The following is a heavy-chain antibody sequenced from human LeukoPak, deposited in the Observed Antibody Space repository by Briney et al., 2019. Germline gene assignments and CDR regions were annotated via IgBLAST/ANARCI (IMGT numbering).Heavy chain of an antibody. CDR2: IRYDGSNK. CDR3: AKQEGDYDSSGYYPH. CDR1: GFTFSSYG. Sequence: GGSLRLSCAASGFTFSSYGMHWVRQAPGKGLEWVAFIRYDGSNKYYVDSVKGRFTISRDNSKNTLYLQMNSLRAEDTAVYYCAKQEGDYDSSGYYPHWGQGTLVTVSS. J-gene: IGHJ4*02. D-gene: IGHD3-22*01. V-gene: IGHV3-30*02.